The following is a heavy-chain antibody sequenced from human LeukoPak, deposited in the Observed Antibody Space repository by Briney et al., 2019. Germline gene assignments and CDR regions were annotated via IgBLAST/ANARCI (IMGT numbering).Heavy chain of an antibody. D-gene: IGHD6-6*01. J-gene: IGHJ4*02. Sequence: SETLSLTCAVDGGSFSGYYWSSIRQPPRNRLEWIGEINHSGSTNYNPSLKSRVTISVDTSKNQFSLKLSSVTAADTAVYYCARAAGQLVHFDYWGQGTLVTVSS. CDR3: ARAAGQLVHFDY. CDR1: GGSFSGYY. CDR2: INHSGST. V-gene: IGHV4-34*01.